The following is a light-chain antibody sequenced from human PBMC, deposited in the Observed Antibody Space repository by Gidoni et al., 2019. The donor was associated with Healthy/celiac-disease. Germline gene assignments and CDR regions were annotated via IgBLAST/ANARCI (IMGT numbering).Light chain of an antibody. Sequence: EIVMTQPPATLSVSPGERATLSCRASQSVSSNLAWYQQKHGQAPRLLIYGASTRATGIPARFSGSGSGTEFTLTISSLQSEDFAFYYCQQYNNWPRTFGQGTKVEIK. CDR2: GAS. CDR1: QSVSSN. CDR3: QQYNNWPRT. J-gene: IGKJ1*01. V-gene: IGKV3-15*01.